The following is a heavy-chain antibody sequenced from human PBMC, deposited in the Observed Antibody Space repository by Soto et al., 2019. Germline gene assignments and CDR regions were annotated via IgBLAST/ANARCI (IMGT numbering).Heavy chain of an antibody. D-gene: IGHD1-26*01. CDR1: GFTFSSYG. Sequence: QVQLVESGGGVVQPGRSLRLSCAASGFTFSSYGMHWVRQAPGKGLEWVAVISYDGSNKYYADSVKGRFTISRDNSKNTPYLQMNSLRAEDTAVYYCAKDIWGSWELLANYYGMDVWGQGTTVTVSS. CDR3: AKDIWGSWELLANYYGMDV. V-gene: IGHV3-30*18. J-gene: IGHJ6*02. CDR2: ISYDGSNK.